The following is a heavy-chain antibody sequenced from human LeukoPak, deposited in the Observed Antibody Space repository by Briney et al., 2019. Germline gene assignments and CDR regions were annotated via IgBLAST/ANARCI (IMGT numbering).Heavy chain of an antibody. CDR3: ARTILEVPTSYFYFYHMDV. J-gene: IGHJ6*03. Sequence: SETLSLTCGISGGSFSDYHWTWIRQPPGKGLEWIGEINHSGNSNYNPSLKSRVTISVDTSKNQFSLSLSSVTAADEAVYYCARTILEVPTSYFYFYHMDVWRKGTTVTVSS. CDR2: INHSGNS. D-gene: IGHD1-7*01. V-gene: IGHV4-34*01. CDR1: GGSFSDYH.